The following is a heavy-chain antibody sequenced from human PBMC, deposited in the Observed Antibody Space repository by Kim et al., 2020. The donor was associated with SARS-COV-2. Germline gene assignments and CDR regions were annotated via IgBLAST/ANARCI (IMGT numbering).Heavy chain of an antibody. J-gene: IGHJ5*02. D-gene: IGHD6-6*01. CDR3: ARAGQLGSDWFDP. V-gene: IGHV5-10-1*01. Sequence: YGPSVQGHVTISADKSISTAYLQWSSLKASDTAMYYCARAGQLGSDWFDPWGQGTLVTVSS.